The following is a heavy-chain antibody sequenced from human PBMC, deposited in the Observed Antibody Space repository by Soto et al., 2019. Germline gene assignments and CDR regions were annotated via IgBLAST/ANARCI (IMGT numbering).Heavy chain of an antibody. J-gene: IGHJ6*02. V-gene: IGHV1-69*06. D-gene: IGHD5-18*01. CDR3: ARVMDTAMVIYYYYYGMDV. CDR1: GGTFSSYA. CDR2: IIPIFGTA. Sequence: SVKVSCKAPGGTFSSYAISWVRQAPGQGLEWMGGIIPIFGTANYAQKFQGRVTITADKSTSTAYMELSSLRSEDTAVYYCARVMDTAMVIYYYYYGMDVWGQGTTVTVSS.